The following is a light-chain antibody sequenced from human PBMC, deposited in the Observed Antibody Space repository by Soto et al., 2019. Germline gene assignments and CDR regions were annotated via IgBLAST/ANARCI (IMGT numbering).Light chain of an antibody. J-gene: IGLJ2*01. Sequence: QSALTQPASVSGSPGQSITISCTGTSSDVGASNYISWYQQHPDRAPKLIIYEVSNRPSGVSNHFAGSKSGNTASLTISGLQAEDEADYYCSSYTSTNTLEGVFGGGTKLTVL. CDR3: SSYTSTNTLEGV. CDR1: SSDVGASNY. CDR2: EVS. V-gene: IGLV2-14*01.